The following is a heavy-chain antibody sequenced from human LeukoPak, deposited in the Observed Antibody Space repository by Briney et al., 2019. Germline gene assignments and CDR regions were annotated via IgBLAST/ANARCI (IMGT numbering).Heavy chain of an antibody. Sequence: GGSLTLSCAASGFTFTKYWMHWVRHVPRKGLIWVSRINNEGNDTNYADSLKGRFTISRDNAKNKLYLQMNSLRAEDTAVYYCARGIYGNFDYWGQGSLVTVSS. J-gene: IGHJ4*02. CDR1: GFTFTKYW. CDR2: INNEGNDT. V-gene: IGHV3-74*01. CDR3: ARGIYGNFDY. D-gene: IGHD3-10*01.